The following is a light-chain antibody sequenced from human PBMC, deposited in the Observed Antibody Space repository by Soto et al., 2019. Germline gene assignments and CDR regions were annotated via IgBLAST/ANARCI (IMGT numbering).Light chain of an antibody. CDR2: TAS. Sequence: DIPMTQSPSSVSASVGDRVTITCRASQGISTWLAWYQQKPGKAPKLLIHTASRLQSGVPSRFSGSGSGTNFTLTITSLQPEDFATFYCQHSYGTPRTFGQGTKVEIK. J-gene: IGKJ1*01. V-gene: IGKV1-12*01. CDR3: QHSYGTPRT. CDR1: QGISTW.